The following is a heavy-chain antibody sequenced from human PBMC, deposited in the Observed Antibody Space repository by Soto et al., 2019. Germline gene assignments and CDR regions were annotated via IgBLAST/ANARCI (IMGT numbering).Heavy chain of an antibody. V-gene: IGHV1-3*01. Sequence: APVEGSSKGSRYTFTRYSMHLVRPAPGQRLEWMGWINAGNGNTKYSQKFQGRVTITRDTSASTAYMELSSLRSEDTAVYYCAGDSSGTRSWYFDLWGRGTLVTVSS. CDR2: INAGNGNT. J-gene: IGHJ2*01. CDR3: AGDSSGTRSWYFDL. D-gene: IGHD3-22*01. CDR1: RYTFTRYS.